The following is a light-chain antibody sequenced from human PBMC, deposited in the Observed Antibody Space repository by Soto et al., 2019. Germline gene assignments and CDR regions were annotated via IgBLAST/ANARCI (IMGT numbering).Light chain of an antibody. V-gene: IGLV2-11*01. Sequence: QSALTQPRSVSGSPGQSVTISCTGTSSDVGGHNLVSWYQQHPGKAPKLVIYDVSKWPSGVPDRFFGSKSGNTASLTISGLQAEDEADNYCCSYAGSSLWVFGGGTKLNVL. CDR1: SSDVGGHNL. CDR2: DVS. J-gene: IGLJ3*02. CDR3: CSYAGSSLWV.